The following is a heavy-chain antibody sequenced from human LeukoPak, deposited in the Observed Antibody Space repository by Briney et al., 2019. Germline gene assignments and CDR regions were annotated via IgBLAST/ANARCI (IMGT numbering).Heavy chain of an antibody. J-gene: IGHJ1*01. CDR1: GFTVSDHY. CDR2: IRKKSDRYTT. D-gene: IGHD2-15*01. Sequence: GGSLRLSCVVSGFTVSDHYLDWVRQAPGKGLEWVGLIRKKSDRYTTEYAASVKGRFTISRDDSTNSVYLQMSSLKSEDTAVYYCADIGGGGSNTRWGEGTVVTVSS. V-gene: IGHV3-72*01. CDR3: ADIGGGGSNTR.